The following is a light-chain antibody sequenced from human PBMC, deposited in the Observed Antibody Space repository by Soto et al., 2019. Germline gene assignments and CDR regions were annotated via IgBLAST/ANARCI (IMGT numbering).Light chain of an antibody. CDR2: EVT. CDR1: SSDVGGYNY. J-gene: IGLJ3*02. V-gene: IGLV2-8*01. Sequence: QSALTQPPSASGSPGQSVTISCTGTSSDVGGYNYVSWYQQYPGRAPKLMSYEVTTRPSGVPDRFSGSKSGNTASLTVSGLQAEDEADYYCSSYAASNNVYFVLGGGTKLTVL. CDR3: SSYAASNNVYFV.